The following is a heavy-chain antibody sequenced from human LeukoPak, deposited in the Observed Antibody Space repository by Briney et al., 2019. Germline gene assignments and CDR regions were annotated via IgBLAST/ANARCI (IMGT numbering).Heavy chain of an antibody. CDR2: IRSKAYGGTT. J-gene: IGHJ6*02. CDR1: GFTFGDYA. V-gene: IGHV3-49*04. CDR3: TREVDKYSSALGYYGMDV. D-gene: IGHD6-25*01. Sequence: PGGSLRLSCTASGFTFGDYAMSWVRPAPGKGLEWVGFIRSKAYGGTTEYAASVKGRFTISRDDSKSIAYLQMNSLKTEDTAVYYCTREVDKYSSALGYYGMDVWGQGTTVTVSS.